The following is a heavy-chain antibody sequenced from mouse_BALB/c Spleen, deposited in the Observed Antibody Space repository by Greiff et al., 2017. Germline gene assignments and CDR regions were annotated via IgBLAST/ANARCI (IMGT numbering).Heavy chain of an antibody. V-gene: IGHV5-17*02. Sequence: EVKLMESGGGLVQPGGSRKLSCAASGFTFSSFGMHWVRQAPEKGLEWVAYISSGSSTIYYADTVKGRFTISRDNPKNTLFLQMTSLRSEDTAMYYCAREGNPYYFDYWGQGTTLTVSS. D-gene: IGHD2-1*01. CDR1: GFTFSSFG. CDR3: AREGNPYYFDY. CDR2: ISSGSSTI. J-gene: IGHJ2*01.